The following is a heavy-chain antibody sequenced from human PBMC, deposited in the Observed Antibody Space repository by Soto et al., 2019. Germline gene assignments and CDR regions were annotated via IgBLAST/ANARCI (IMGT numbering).Heavy chain of an antibody. CDR3: AKHVEYFYFGLDA. D-gene: IGHD2-15*01. V-gene: IGHV5-10-1*01. CDR1: GYSFVTFW. CDR2: IDPADSYA. J-gene: IGHJ6*02. Sequence: GESLKISFRGSGYSFVTFWITWVRQMPGKGLEWMGRIDPADSYARYSPSFEGHVTMSVDRSINTAYLQCSSLKASDRAIYYCAKHVEYFYFGLDAWGQGTSVTVS.